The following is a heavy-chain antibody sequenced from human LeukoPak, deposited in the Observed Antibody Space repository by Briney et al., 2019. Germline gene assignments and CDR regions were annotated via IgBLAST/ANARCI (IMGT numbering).Heavy chain of an antibody. V-gene: IGHV1-69*04. J-gene: IGHJ4*02. Sequence: GASVKVSCKASGGTFSSYAISWVRQAPGQGLEWMGRIIPILGIASYAQKFQGRVTITADKSTSTAYMELRSLRSDDTAVYYCARSARVATTHLDYWGQGTLVTVSS. CDR3: ARSARVATTHLDY. CDR2: IIPILGIA. D-gene: IGHD5-12*01. CDR1: GGTFSSYA.